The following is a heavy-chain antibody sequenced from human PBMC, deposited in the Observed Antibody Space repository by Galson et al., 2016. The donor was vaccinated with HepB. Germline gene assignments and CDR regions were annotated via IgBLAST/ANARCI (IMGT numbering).Heavy chain of an antibody. CDR2: ISGTSASI. V-gene: IGHV3-23*01. Sequence: SLRLSCAVSGFSFSSYAMNWVRQAPGKGLEWVSVISGTSASIFYGDSVEGRFTISRDNSKNTLYLRMNRLRAEDTAVYYCAKGGTPDDQTVNYAMDVWGQGTTVTVSS. D-gene: IGHD2-15*01. CDR1: GFSFSSYA. CDR3: AKGGTPDDQTVNYAMDV. J-gene: IGHJ6*02.